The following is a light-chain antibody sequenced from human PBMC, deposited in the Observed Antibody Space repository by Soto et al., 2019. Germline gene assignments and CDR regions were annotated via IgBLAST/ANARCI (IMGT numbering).Light chain of an antibody. J-gene: IGKJ1*01. CDR3: QQYYSTPP. V-gene: IGKV4-1*01. CDR1: QSVLYSSNNKNY. Sequence: DIVMTQSPDSLAVSLGARATINCKSSQSVLYSSNNKNYLAWYQQKPGQPPKLLIYWASTRESGVPDRFSGSGSGTDFTLTISSLQAEDVAVYYCQQYYSTPPFGPGTKVEIK. CDR2: WAS.